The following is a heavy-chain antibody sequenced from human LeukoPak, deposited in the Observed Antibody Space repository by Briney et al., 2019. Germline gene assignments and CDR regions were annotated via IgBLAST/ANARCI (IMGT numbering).Heavy chain of an antibody. CDR1: GGSISSGSYY. J-gene: IGHJ6*02. CDR2: IYYSGST. D-gene: IGHD4-23*01. Sequence: SETLSLTCTVSGGSISSGSYYWSWIRQHPGKGLEWIGYIYYSGSTYYNPSLKSRVTISVDTSKNQFSLKLSSVTAADTAVYYCARVGRGYSPYYYYGMDVWGQGTTVSV. V-gene: IGHV4-31*03. CDR3: ARVGRGYSPYYYYGMDV.